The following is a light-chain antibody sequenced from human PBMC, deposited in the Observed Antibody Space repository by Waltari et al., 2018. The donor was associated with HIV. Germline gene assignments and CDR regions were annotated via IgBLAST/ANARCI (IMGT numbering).Light chain of an antibody. CDR2: SNN. CDR1: GSNVGVNF. CDR3: AAWDDSVSGWA. Sequence: QSVLTQAPSASGTPGQRVTLSCSGTGSNVGVNFVSWYQQLPGMAPKLLIYSNNGRPSRVPDRCSGSNSGTSASLAISGLRSEDEAVYFCAAWDDSVSGWAFGEGTKVTVL. J-gene: IGLJ2*01. V-gene: IGLV1-47*01.